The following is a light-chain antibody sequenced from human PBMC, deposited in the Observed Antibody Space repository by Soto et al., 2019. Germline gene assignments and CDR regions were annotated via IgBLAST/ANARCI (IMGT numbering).Light chain of an antibody. CDR1: SSDVGGSDH. CDR2: DVS. Sequence: QSALTQPASVSGSPGQSITISCTGTSSDVGGSDHVSWYQHHPGTAPKLIIYDVSHRPSGVSNRFSGSKSGSTASLTISGLQAEDAETYYHCSYYTGSNTPVVFGGGTKLTVL. CDR3: SYYTGSNTPVV. J-gene: IGLJ2*01. V-gene: IGLV2-14*03.